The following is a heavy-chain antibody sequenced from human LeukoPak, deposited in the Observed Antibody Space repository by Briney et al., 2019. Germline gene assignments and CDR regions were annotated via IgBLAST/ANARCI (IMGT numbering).Heavy chain of an antibody. CDR1: RFTFNSYA. J-gene: IGHJ4*02. CDR2: ISGSGGST. Sequence: GGSLRLSCAASRFTFNSYAMSWVRQAPGKGLEWVSVISGSGGSTYYADSVKGRFTISRDNSKNTLYLQMNSLRAEDTAVYYCAKGAQQLVYWVDYWGQGTLVTVSS. CDR3: AKGAQQLVYWVDY. V-gene: IGHV3-23*01. D-gene: IGHD6-13*01.